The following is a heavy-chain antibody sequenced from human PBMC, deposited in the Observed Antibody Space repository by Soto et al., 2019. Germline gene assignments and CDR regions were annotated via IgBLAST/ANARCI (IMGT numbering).Heavy chain of an antibody. D-gene: IGHD6-25*01. V-gene: IGHV1-46*03. Sequence: QVQLVQSGAEVKKPGASVTVSCKASGYTLTNFYIHWVRQAPGQGLEWMGIINPNGGSTNYAHNFQGRVTITRDTSTSTVYMDLISLISEDTAVYYCARGLGSGDYWGRGTLVTVSS. CDR1: GYTLTNFY. CDR2: INPNGGST. CDR3: ARGLGSGDY. J-gene: IGHJ4*02.